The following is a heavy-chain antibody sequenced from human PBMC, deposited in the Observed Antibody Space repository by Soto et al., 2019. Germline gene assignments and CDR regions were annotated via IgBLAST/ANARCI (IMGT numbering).Heavy chain of an antibody. Sequence: PGGSLRLSCAASGFTFDDYGMSWVRQAPGKGLEWVSGINWNGGSTGYADSVKGRFTISRDNAKNSLYLQMNSLRAEDTALYYCARERPAYDSSGYSFDYWGQGTLVTVSS. J-gene: IGHJ4*02. CDR1: GFTFDDYG. V-gene: IGHV3-20*04. CDR3: ARERPAYDSSGYSFDY. CDR2: INWNGGST. D-gene: IGHD3-22*01.